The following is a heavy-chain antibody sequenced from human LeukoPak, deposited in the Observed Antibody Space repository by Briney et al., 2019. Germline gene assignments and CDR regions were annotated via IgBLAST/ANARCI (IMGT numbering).Heavy chain of an antibody. CDR2: ISSSGGGT. CDR3: ATWRDKAAVS. J-gene: IGHJ5*02. CDR1: GFTFSSYA. Sequence: GGSLRPSCAASGFTFSSYAMSWVRQAPGKGLEWVSAISSSGGGTYHADSVKGRFTISRDNSKNTLYLQMNSLRGEDTAVYYCATWRDKAAVSWGQGTLVTVSS. V-gene: IGHV3-23*01. D-gene: IGHD6-13*01.